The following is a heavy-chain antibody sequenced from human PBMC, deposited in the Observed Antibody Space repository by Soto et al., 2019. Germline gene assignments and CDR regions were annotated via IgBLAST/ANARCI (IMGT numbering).Heavy chain of an antibody. CDR1: GGTFSSYA. Sequence: SVKVSCKASGGTFSSYAISWVRQAPGQGLEWMGGIIPIFGTANYAQKFQGRVTITADESTSTAYMELSSLRSEDTAVYYCARRGDDSVNYYYYYGMDVWGQGTTVTVSS. CDR2: IIPIFGTA. CDR3: ARRGDDSVNYYYYYGMDV. J-gene: IGHJ6*02. V-gene: IGHV1-69*13. D-gene: IGHD1-26*01.